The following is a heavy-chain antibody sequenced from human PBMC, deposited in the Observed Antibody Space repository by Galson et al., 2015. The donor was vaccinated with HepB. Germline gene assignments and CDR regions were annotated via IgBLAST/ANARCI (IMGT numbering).Heavy chain of an antibody. CDR3: ARYSGFGDFDY. J-gene: IGHJ4*02. D-gene: IGHD5-12*01. CDR2: ISSSAIYT. CDR1: GFTFSDYY. Sequence: SLRLSCAASGFTFSDYYMSWIRQAPGKGLEWVSYISSSAIYTNYADSVKGRFTISRDNAKNSLHLLMNSLRVEDTALYYCARYSGFGDFDYWGQGALVAVSS. V-gene: IGHV3-11*03.